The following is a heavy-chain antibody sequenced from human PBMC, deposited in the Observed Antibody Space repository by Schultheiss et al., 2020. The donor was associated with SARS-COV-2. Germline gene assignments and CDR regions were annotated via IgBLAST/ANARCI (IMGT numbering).Heavy chain of an antibody. Sequence: SETLSLTCTVSGGSVSSGSFYWSWIRQPPGKGLEWIGNIYYSGNTNYNPSLKSRVAMSVDTSNNQFSLKLSSVTAADTAVYYCARDWRGGWPYYYYYGMDVWGQGTTVTVSS. CDR1: GGSVSSGSFY. J-gene: IGHJ6*02. CDR3: ARDWRGGWPYYYYYGMDV. D-gene: IGHD3-10*01. V-gene: IGHV4-61*01. CDR2: IYYSGNT.